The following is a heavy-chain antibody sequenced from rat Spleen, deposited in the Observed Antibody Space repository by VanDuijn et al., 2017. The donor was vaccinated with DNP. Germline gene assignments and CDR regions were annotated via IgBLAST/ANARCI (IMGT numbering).Heavy chain of an antibody. Sequence: EVRLVESGGGLVQPGRSLKLSCAASGFTFSDYYMAWVRQVPGRGLEWVASITTNGGSTYYPDSVKGRFTISRDNAENTVYLQMNSLRSEDTATYYCAKADGGPGGQGVMVTVSS. J-gene: IGHJ2*01. V-gene: IGHV5-58*01. D-gene: IGHD1-11*01. CDR2: ITTNGGST. CDR1: GFTFSDYY. CDR3: AKADGGP.